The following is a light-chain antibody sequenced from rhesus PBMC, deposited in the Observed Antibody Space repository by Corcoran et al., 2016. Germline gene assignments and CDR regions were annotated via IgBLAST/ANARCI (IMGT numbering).Light chain of an antibody. CDR1: QGVSTS. CDR3: LKPSNWPYS. CDR2: GAS. V-gene: IGKV3-24*03. J-gene: IGKJ2*01. Sequence: EIVMTQSPATLSLSPGESATLSCRASQGVSTSLAWYQQKPGQAPRLLIYGASSRATDIPDRLSGSGSWTELTRTISSLEREEVAVYYCLKPSNWPYSFGQGTKVEIK.